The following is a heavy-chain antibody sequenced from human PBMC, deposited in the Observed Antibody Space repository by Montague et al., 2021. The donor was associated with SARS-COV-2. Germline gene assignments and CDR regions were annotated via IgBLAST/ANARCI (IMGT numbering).Heavy chain of an antibody. CDR2: IYYSGST. D-gene: IGHD6-13*01. CDR3: ATCCSGYSSSWFDKPLLGVEHAGPEFDY. CDR1: GYCSSSSNW. Sequence: SETLSLTCAVSGYCSSSSNWGGWIREHAGKGLEWIGYIYYSGSTYYNPPLKSRVTMSVDTSKNQFSLKLSALNAVDTAVYYFATCCSGYSSSWFDKPLLGVEHAGPEFDYWGQGTLVTVSS. J-gene: IGHJ4*02. V-gene: IGHV4-28*01.